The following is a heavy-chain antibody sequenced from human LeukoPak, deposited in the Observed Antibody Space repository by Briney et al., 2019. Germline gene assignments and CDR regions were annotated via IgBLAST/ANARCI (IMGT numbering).Heavy chain of an antibody. CDR1: GASITGDY. J-gene: IGHJ6*02. CDR2: TYYTGST. CDR3: ARQEAVAGTTGYYYYGMDV. Sequence: SETLSLTCTVSGASITGDYWNWIRQPPGKGLEWVGYTYYTGSTNYNPSLKSRVTISVDASKNQFSLKLSSVPAADTAVYYCARQEAVAGTTGYYYYGMDVWGQGTTVTVSS. V-gene: IGHV4-59*08. D-gene: IGHD6-19*01.